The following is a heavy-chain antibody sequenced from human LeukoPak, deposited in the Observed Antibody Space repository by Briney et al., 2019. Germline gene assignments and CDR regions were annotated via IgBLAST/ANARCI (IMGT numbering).Heavy chain of an antibody. J-gene: IGHJ4*02. CDR1: GYTFSDYG. CDR2: ISYSGVVK. CDR3: ARELYSGYGRFDY. D-gene: IGHD5-12*01. Sequence: GTSLRLSCTASGYTFSDYGMHWVRQAPGKGLEWLSVISYSGVVKFYADSVKGRFTISRDNAKNSLYLQMNSLRAEDTAVYYCARELYSGYGRFDYWGQGTLVTVSS. V-gene: IGHV3-33*08.